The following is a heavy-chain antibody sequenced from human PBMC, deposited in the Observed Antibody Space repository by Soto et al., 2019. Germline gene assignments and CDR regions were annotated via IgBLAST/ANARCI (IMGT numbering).Heavy chain of an antibody. D-gene: IGHD3-3*01. J-gene: IGHJ5*02. CDR1: GYTFTSYG. CDR3: ARDRRRITIFGVPRGLWFDP. V-gene: IGHV1-18*01. Sequence: ASVKVSCKASGYTFTSYGISWVRQAPGRGLEWMGWISAYNGNTNYAQKLQGRVTMTTDTPTSTAYMELRSLRSDDTAVYYCARDRRRITIFGVPRGLWFDPWGQGTLVTVSS. CDR2: ISAYNGNT.